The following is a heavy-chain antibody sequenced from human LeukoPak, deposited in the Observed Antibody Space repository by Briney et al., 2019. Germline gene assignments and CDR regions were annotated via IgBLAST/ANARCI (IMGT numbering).Heavy chain of an antibody. CDR3: ARGGRWLQLGTPQGLGY. Sequence: GASVKVSCKASGYTFTGYYIHWVRQAPGQGLEWMGWINPNSGGTNYAQKFQGRVTMTRDTSISTAYMELSRLRSDDTAVYYCARGGRWLQLGTPQGLGYWGQGTLVTVSS. J-gene: IGHJ4*02. V-gene: IGHV1-2*02. D-gene: IGHD5-24*01. CDR2: INPNSGGT. CDR1: GYTFTGYY.